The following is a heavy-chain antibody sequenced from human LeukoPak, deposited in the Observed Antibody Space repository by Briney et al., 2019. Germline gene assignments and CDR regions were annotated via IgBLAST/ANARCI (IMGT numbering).Heavy chain of an antibody. J-gene: IGHJ4*02. CDR3: AIAEDLAVYYFEY. V-gene: IGHV1-18*01. D-gene: IGHD2-15*01. CDR2: ISGYNGNT. CDR1: GYTFTRHG. Sequence: SVKVSCKASGYTFTRHGISWVRQAPGQGLEWMGWISGYNGNTSFAQKLQGRVTMTTDTPTSTAYMELRSLRSDDTAVYYCAIAEDLAVYYFEYWGQGTLVTVSS.